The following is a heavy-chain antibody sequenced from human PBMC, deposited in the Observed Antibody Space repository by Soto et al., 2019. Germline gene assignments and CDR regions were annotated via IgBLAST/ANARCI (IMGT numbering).Heavy chain of an antibody. V-gene: IGHV4-4*02. J-gene: IGHJ3*02. CDR1: GGSISSSNW. CDR2: IYHSGST. CDR3: ERVRHTAAPDDGFDI. D-gene: IGHD5-18*01. Sequence: SETLSLTCAVSGGSISSSNWWSWVRQPPGKGLEWIGEIYHSGSTNYNPSLKSRVTISVDKSKNKFSLKLSSVTAADTAVYYCERVRHTAAPDDGFDIWGQGTMVTVSS.